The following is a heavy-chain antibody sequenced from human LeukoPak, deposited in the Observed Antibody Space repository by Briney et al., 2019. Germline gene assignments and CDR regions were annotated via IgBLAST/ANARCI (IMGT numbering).Heavy chain of an antibody. CDR2: ISGSGGST. CDR3: AKEVVPAAIPNWFDP. V-gene: IGHV3-23*01. CDR1: GFSFSSYA. D-gene: IGHD2-2*01. Sequence: GGSLRLSCAASGFSFSSYAMSWVRQAPGKGLEWVSAISGSGGSTYYADSVKGRFTISRDNSENTLYLQMNSLRAEDTAVYYCAKEVVPAAIPNWFDPWGQGTLVTVSS. J-gene: IGHJ5*02.